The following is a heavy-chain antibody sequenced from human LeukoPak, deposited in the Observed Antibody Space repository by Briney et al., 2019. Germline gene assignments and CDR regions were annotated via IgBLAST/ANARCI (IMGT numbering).Heavy chain of an antibody. CDR2: IIPIFGTA. J-gene: IGHJ4*02. V-gene: IGHV1-69*13. CDR3: ASPYSSSSLRIYYFDY. D-gene: IGHD6-6*01. CDR1: GGTFSSYA. Sequence: SVKVSCKASGGTFSSYAISWVRQAPGQGLEWMGGIIPIFGTANYAQKFQGRVTITADESTSTAYMELSSLRSEDTAVYYCASPYSSSSLRIYYFDYWGQGTLVTVSS.